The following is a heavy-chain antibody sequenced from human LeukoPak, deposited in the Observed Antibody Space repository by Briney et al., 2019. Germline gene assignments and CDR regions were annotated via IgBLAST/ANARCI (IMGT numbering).Heavy chain of an antibody. V-gene: IGHV1-69*01. D-gene: IGHD3-22*01. CDR3: ARELKKRKYYYDSSGYHNWFDP. CDR1: GGTFSSYA. CDR2: IIPIFGTA. J-gene: IGHJ5*02. Sequence: GSSVKVSCKASGGTFSSYAISWVRQAPGQGLEWMGGIIPIFGTANYAQKFQGRVTITADESTSTAYMELSSLRSEDTAVYYCARELKKRKYYYDSSGYHNWFDPWGQGTLVTVSS.